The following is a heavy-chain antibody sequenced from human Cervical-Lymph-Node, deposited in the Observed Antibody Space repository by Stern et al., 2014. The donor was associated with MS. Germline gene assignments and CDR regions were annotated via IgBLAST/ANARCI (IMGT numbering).Heavy chain of an antibody. J-gene: IGHJ3*02. D-gene: IGHD2-15*01. Sequence: QVQLVQSGAEVKQPGASVKVSCKASGYTFTSYGISWVRQAPGHGLEWMGLSSAYNVTSNYAQKRQGRVTITTYTSTSAAYMKLRSLISDDTAVYYCARGLLGSENAFDIWGQGTMVTVSS. CDR3: ARGLLGSENAFDI. V-gene: IGHV1-18*01. CDR1: GYTFTSYG. CDR2: SSAYNVTS.